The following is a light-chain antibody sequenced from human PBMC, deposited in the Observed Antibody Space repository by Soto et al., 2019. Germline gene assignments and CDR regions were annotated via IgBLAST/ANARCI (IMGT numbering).Light chain of an antibody. CDR2: EVS. CDR3: SSYAGSHNWV. V-gene: IGLV2-8*01. CDR1: SSDVGGYNY. J-gene: IGLJ3*02. Sequence: QSVLTQPPSASGSPGQSVTISCTGTSSDVGGYNYVSWYQQHPGKAPKLMISEVSKRPSGVPDRFSGSKSGNTASLTVSGLQAEDEADYYCSSYAGSHNWVFGGGTKLTVL.